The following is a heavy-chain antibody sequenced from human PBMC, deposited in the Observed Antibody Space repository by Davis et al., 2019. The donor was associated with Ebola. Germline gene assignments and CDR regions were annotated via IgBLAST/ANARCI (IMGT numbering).Heavy chain of an antibody. J-gene: IGHJ4*02. CDR3: AREIPSGLVYLDY. CDR2: IGDDGSVK. Sequence: GESLKISCAASGFTFSSYVMHWVRQAPGKGLEWLANIGDDGSVKNYADSVRGRFTISRENAENSLYLQMNSLRPEDTAVYYCAREIPSGLVYLDYWGQGTLVTVSS. D-gene: IGHD3/OR15-3a*01. CDR1: GFTFSSYV. V-gene: IGHV3-7*03.